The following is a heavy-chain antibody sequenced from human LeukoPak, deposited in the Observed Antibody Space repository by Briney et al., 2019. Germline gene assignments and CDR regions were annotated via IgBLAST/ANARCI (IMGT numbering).Heavy chain of an antibody. Sequence: GGSLRLSCAASGFTFSSYEMNWVRQAPGKGLEWVSYISSGGSTIYYADSVKGRFTISRDNAKNSLYLQMNSLRAEDTAVYYCARDQVAAAGLTPYYYYYGMDVWGQGTTVTVSS. CDR2: ISSGGSTI. CDR3: ARDQVAAAGLTPYYYYYGMDV. V-gene: IGHV3-48*03. CDR1: GFTFSSYE. J-gene: IGHJ6*02. D-gene: IGHD6-13*01.